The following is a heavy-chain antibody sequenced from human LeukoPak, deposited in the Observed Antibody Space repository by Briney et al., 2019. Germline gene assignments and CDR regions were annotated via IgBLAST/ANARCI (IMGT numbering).Heavy chain of an antibody. D-gene: IGHD2-2*02. CDR2: IHHNGTR. V-gene: IGHV4-39*07. CDR3: AAAPILRGEGGEHYKYGMDV. J-gene: IGHJ6*02. CDR1: GASISSSDYF. Sequence: SETLSLTCSVSGASISSSDYFWGWIRQSPGKGLEWIGEIHHNGTRNYNPSLKSRVTISADTFKNHFSLIVTSLTAADTAVYYCAAAPILRGEGGEHYKYGMDVWGQGTTVIVSS.